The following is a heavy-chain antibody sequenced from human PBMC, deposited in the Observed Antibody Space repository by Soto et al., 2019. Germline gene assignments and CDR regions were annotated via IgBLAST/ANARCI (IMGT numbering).Heavy chain of an antibody. CDR1: GFTFSSYG. J-gene: IGHJ4*02. Sequence: QVQLVESGGGVVQPGRSLRLSCAASGFTFSSYGMHWVRQAPGKGLEWVAVIWYDGSNKYYADSVKGRFTISRDNSKNTLYKQMNSVRAEDTAVYYCARVIYGSFDYWGQGTLVTVSS. CDR2: IWYDGSNK. CDR3: ARVIYGSFDY. V-gene: IGHV3-33*01. D-gene: IGHD3-10*01.